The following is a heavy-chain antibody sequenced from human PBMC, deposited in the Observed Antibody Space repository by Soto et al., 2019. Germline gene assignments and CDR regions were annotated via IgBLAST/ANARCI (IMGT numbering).Heavy chain of an antibody. V-gene: IGHV1-18*01. Sequence: QVQLVQSGAELKKPGASVKVSFKASGYTFTSYGISWVRQAPGQGLEWMGWISAYNGNTNYAQKLQSRVTMTPDTPTGTADMGLRSLRSDDTAVYYCARDWSRINPYGMDVWCPGPTDSFFS. J-gene: IGHJ6*02. CDR2: ISAYNGNT. CDR1: GYTFTSYG. CDR3: ARDWSRINPYGMDV.